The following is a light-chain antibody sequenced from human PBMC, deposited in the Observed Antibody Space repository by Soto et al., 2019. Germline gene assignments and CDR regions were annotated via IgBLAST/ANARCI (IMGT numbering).Light chain of an antibody. J-gene: IGLJ2*01. CDR1: SSNIGAGYD. CDR3: QSYDSSLSGSGV. Sequence: QSVLTQPPSVSGAPGQRVTISCTGSSSNIGAGYDVHWYQQLPGTAPKLLIYGNSNRPSGVADRFSGSKSGTSASLAITGLQAEDEADDYCQSYDSSLSGSGVFGGGTKLTVL. V-gene: IGLV1-40*01. CDR2: GNS.